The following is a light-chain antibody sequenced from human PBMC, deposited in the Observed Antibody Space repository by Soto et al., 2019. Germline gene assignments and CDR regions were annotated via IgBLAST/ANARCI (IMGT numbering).Light chain of an antibody. J-gene: IGKJ4*01. V-gene: IGKV1-33*01. Sequence: DIQMTQSPSSLSASVGDRVTITCQASQDISNYLNWYQQKPGKAPKLLIYDASNLETGVPSRFSGSGSGTDFTFTISSLQPEDIATYYCHQRLTFGGGTKVEIK. CDR1: QDISNY. CDR3: HQRLT. CDR2: DAS.